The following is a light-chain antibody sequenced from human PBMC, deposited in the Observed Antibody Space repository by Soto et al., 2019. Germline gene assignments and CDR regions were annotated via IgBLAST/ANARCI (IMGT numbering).Light chain of an antibody. Sequence: DIQMTQSPSSLSASVGDRVTITCRASQSISSYLNWYQQKPGKAPKLLIYAASSLQSGVPSRFSGSGSGTDFNLTISSLQPEDFATYYCQQSYSTPPTFGQGPKVEIK. CDR2: AAS. CDR3: QQSYSTPPT. J-gene: IGKJ1*01. CDR1: QSISSY. V-gene: IGKV1-39*01.